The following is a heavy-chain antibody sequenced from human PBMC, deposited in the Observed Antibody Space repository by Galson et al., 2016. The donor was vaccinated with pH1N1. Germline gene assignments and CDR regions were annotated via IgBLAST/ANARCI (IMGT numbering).Heavy chain of an antibody. CDR3: ARGNMGLDY. CDR1: GFTFNNYA. D-gene: IGHD2/OR15-2a*01. Sequence: SLRLSCAASGFTFNNYAMFWVRQVPGKGLVWVSHINSDGSTTNYAGSVKGRFTISRDNAKNTLSLQMNSLGVEDTAVYYCARGNMGLDYWGQGILVTVSS. V-gene: IGHV3-74*01. J-gene: IGHJ4*02. CDR2: INSDGSTT.